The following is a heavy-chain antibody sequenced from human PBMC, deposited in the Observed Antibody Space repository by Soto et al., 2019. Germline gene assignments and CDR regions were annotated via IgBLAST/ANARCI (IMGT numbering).Heavy chain of an antibody. J-gene: IGHJ4*02. V-gene: IGHV3-9*01. D-gene: IGHD2-15*01. CDR1: GFTFDDYG. Sequence: EVQLVESGGGLVQPGRSLRLSCVGSGFTFDDYGMHWVRQAPGKGLEWVSGISWDSGSIGYAESAKGRFTISRDNAKNALELHTNSLRTRDTDLYYCAKARGRIVLWGQGTLVTVSS. CDR3: AKARGRIVL. CDR2: ISWDSGSI.